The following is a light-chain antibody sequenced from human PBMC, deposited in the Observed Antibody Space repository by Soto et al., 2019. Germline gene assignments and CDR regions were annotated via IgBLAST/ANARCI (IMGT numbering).Light chain of an antibody. CDR2: GAS. V-gene: IGKV3-15*01. CDR1: QSVSIN. J-gene: IGKJ4*01. CDR3: QQYNNWPPLT. Sequence: EIVMTQSPATLSVSPVERATLSCRASQSVSINLAWYQQKPGQAPRLLIYGASTRATGIPARFSGSGSGTEFTLTISSLQSEDFAVYFCQQYNNWPPLTFGGGTKVEIK.